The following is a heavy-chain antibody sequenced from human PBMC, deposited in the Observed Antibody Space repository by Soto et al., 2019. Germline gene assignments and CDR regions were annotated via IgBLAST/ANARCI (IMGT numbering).Heavy chain of an antibody. Sequence: GLDLEWLAIIYWDDDKRYSPSLKSRLTITKGTSKNQVVLTMTNMDLVDTATYYCAYKAGGRYNWFDPWGQGTLVTVSS. J-gene: IGHJ5*02. V-gene: IGHV2-5*02. CDR2: IYWDDDK. CDR3: AYKAGGRYNWFDP.